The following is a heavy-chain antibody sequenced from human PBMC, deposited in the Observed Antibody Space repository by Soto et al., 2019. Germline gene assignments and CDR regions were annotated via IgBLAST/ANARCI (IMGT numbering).Heavy chain of an antibody. CDR3: AKGSSSIAAARVIFSVQDDAFDI. D-gene: IGHD6-13*01. CDR1: GFTFSSYA. Sequence: EVQLLESGGGLVQPGGSLRLSCAASGFTFSSYAMSWVRQAPGKGLEWVSAISGSGGSTYYADSVKGRFTISRDNSKNTLYLQMNSLRAEDTAVYYCAKGSSSIAAARVIFSVQDDAFDIWGQGTMVTVSS. CDR2: ISGSGGST. J-gene: IGHJ3*02. V-gene: IGHV3-23*01.